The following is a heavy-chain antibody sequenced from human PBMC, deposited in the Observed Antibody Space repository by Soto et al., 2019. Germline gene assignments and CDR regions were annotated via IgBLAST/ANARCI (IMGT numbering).Heavy chain of an antibody. J-gene: IGHJ2*01. CDR1: GGSINTDGLY. CDR2: FHYSRQP. CDR3: ARGSYIETRGFSYWFFDL. V-gene: IGHV4-31*03. Sequence: PSETRSLTSTVSGGSINTDGLYWNWIRQHSGRGLEWIGSFHYSRQPFDSPYHKTRLSSSVDTSKIQFSLQLSAVTAADTAFYFWARGSYIETRGFSYWFFDLWGRGTLVTVSP. D-gene: IGHD3-10*01.